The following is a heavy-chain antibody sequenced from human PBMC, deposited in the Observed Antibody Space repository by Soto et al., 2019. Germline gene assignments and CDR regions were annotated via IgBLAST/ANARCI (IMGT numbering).Heavy chain of an antibody. Sequence: GASVKVSCKSSGYTFTSYYMHWVRQAPGQGLEWMGIINPSGGSTSYAQKFQGRVTMTRDTSTSTVYMELSSLRSEDTAVYYCATMGGGTYYYDSSGYSLPYWGQGTLVTVSS. CDR2: INPSGGST. J-gene: IGHJ4*02. CDR3: ATMGGGTYYYDSSGYSLPY. D-gene: IGHD3-22*01. V-gene: IGHV1-46*01. CDR1: GYTFTSYY.